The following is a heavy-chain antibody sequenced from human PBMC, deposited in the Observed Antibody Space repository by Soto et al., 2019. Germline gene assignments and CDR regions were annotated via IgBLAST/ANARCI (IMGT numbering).Heavy chain of an antibody. CDR3: ARELGIAIYNWFDH. V-gene: IGHV1-69*06. CDR2: IIPIFGTA. J-gene: IGHJ5*02. CDR1: GGTFSSYA. D-gene: IGHD6-13*01. Sequence: SVKVSCKASGGTFSSYAISWVRQAPGQGLEWMGGIIPIFGTANYAQKFQGRVTITADKSTSTAYMELSSLRSEDTAVYYCARELGIAIYNWFDHWGQGTLVTVSS.